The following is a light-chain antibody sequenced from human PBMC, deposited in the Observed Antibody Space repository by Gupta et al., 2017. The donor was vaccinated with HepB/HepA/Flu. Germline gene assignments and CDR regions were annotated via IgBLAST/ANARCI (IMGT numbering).Light chain of an antibody. CDR3: QQYKSYSPWA. V-gene: IGKV1-5*03. CDR1: QSISSW. Sequence: DIQMTQSPSTLSASVGDRVTITCRASQSISSWLAWYQQKPGKAPKLLIYKASSLESGVPSRFSGSGSGTEFTLTISSRQPDDFAAYYCQQYKSYSPWAFGQGTKVEIK. J-gene: IGKJ1*01. CDR2: KAS.